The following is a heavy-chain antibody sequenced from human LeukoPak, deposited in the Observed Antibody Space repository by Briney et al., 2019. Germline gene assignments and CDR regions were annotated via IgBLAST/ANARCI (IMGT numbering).Heavy chain of an antibody. D-gene: IGHD3-22*01. CDR2: IYYSGST. Sequence: SETLSLTCTVSGGSISSYYWSWTRQPPGKGLEWIGYIYYSGSTNYNPSLKSRVTISVDTSKNQFSLKLSSVTAADTAVYYCARTGVGYYDSSGYFDYWGQGTLVTVSS. V-gene: IGHV4-59*08. CDR1: GGSISSYY. J-gene: IGHJ4*02. CDR3: ARTGVGYYDSSGYFDY.